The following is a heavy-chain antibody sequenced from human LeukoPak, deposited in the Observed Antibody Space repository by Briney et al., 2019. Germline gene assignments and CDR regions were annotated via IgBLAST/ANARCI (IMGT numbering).Heavy chain of an antibody. J-gene: IGHJ4*02. D-gene: IGHD6-19*01. CDR3: ARSYSSGRYHY. CDR2: INHSGST. CDR1: GGSISSGGYY. Sequence: SETLSLTCTVSGGSISSGGYYWSWIRQPPGKGLEWIGEINHSGSTNYNPSLKSRVTISVDTSKNQFSLKLSFVTAADTAMYYCARSYSSGRYHYWGQGTLVTVSS. V-gene: IGHV4-39*07.